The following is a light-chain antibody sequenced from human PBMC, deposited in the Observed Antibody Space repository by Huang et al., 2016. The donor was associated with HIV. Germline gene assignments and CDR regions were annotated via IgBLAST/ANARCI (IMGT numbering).Light chain of an antibody. CDR3: QQRTSWPLT. Sequence: EIVLTQSPVTLSMSPGQRATLSCRASQNINPYLAWYQQKPGQAPRLLIYDASNRATGIPARFSGGGSGTDFTRTISSLEPEDFVVYFCQQRTSWPLTFGGGT. CDR1: QNINPY. CDR2: DAS. J-gene: IGKJ4*01. V-gene: IGKV3-11*01.